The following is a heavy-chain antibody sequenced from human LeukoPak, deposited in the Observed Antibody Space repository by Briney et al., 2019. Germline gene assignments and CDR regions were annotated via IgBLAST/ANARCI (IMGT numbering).Heavy chain of an antibody. Sequence: GGSLRLSCAASGFTFSSYAVLWVRQAPGKGLEWVAVISYDGSNKYYADSVRGRFTISRDNSKNTLYLQMNSLRAEDTAVYYCAREDVAVAYDYWGQGTLVTVSS. CDR1: GFTFSSYA. V-gene: IGHV3-30-3*01. J-gene: IGHJ4*02. CDR3: AREDVAVAYDY. CDR2: ISYDGSNK. D-gene: IGHD6-19*01.